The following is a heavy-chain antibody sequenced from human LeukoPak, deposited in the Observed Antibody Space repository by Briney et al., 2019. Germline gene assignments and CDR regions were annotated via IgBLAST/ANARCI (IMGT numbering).Heavy chain of an antibody. CDR3: AREQAVAGTALDY. J-gene: IGHJ4*02. Sequence: ASVKVSCKASGYTFTGYYMHWVRQAPGQGLEWMGRINPNSGGTNYAQKFQGRVIMTRDTSISTAYMELSRLRSDDTAVYYCAREQAVAGTALDYWGQGTLVTVSS. CDR1: GYTFTGYY. D-gene: IGHD6-19*01. CDR2: INPNSGGT. V-gene: IGHV1-2*06.